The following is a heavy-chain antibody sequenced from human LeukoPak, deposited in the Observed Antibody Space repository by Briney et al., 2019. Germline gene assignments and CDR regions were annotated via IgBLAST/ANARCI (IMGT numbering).Heavy chain of an antibody. CDR2: IKQDGSEK. V-gene: IGHV3-7*01. J-gene: IGHJ4*02. D-gene: IGHD3-3*01. CDR3: ARDSPDFWSGYGSAYYFDY. Sequence: GGSLRLSCAASGFTFSSYWMSWVRQAPGKGLEWVANIKQDGSEKYYVDSVKGRFTISRDNAKNSLYLQMNSLRAEDTAVYYCARDSPDFWSGYGSAYYFDYWGQGTLVTVSS. CDR1: GFTFSSYW.